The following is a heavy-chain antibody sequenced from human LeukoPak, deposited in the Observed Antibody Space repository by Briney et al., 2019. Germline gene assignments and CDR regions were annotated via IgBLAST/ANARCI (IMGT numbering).Heavy chain of an antibody. D-gene: IGHD5-24*01. Sequence: PGGSLRLSCAASGFTFSSYEMNWVRQAPGKGLEWVSYISSSGSTIYYADSVKGRFTISRDNAKNSLYLQMNSLRAEDTAVYYCAKKGTATSLDAFDIWGQGTMVTVSS. CDR3: AKKGTATSLDAFDI. CDR1: GFTFSSYE. CDR2: ISSSGSTI. J-gene: IGHJ3*02. V-gene: IGHV3-48*03.